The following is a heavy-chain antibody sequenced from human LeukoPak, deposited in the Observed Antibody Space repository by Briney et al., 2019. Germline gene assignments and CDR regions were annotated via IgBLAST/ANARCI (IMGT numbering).Heavy chain of an antibody. D-gene: IGHD5-12*01. CDR3: ARGRSGLDYFDY. V-gene: IGHV1-18*04. Sequence: ASVKVSCKASGYTFTSYYTHWVRQAPGQGLEWMGWISAYNGNTNYAQKLQGRVTMTTDTSTSTAYMELRSLRSDDTAVYYCARGRSGLDYFDYWGQGTLVTVSS. CDR2: ISAYNGNT. J-gene: IGHJ4*02. CDR1: GYTFTSYY.